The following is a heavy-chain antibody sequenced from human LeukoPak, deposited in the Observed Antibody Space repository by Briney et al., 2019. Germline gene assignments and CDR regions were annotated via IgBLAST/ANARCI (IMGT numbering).Heavy chain of an antibody. J-gene: IGHJ6*02. CDR2: MSYDGSNK. Sequence: GGSLRLSCAASGFTFSSYGMHWVRQAPGKGLEWVAVMSYDGSNKYYADSVKGRFTISRDNSKNTLYLQMNSLRAEDTAVYYCAKDIDCGDYINGYYYYGMDVWGQGTTVTVSS. CDR1: GFTFSSYG. V-gene: IGHV3-30*18. D-gene: IGHD4-17*01. CDR3: AKDIDCGDYINGYYYYGMDV.